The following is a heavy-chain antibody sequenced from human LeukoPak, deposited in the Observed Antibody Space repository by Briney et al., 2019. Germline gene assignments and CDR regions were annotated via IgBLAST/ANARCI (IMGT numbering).Heavy chain of an antibody. D-gene: IGHD4-17*01. V-gene: IGHV3-53*01. J-gene: IGHJ4*02. CDR3: ARLPHDYGYPPPFYYFDY. CDR1: GFTVSSNY. CDR2: IYSGGST. Sequence: PGGSLRLSCAASGFTVSSNYMSWVRQAPGKGLEWVSVIYSGGSTYYADSVKGRFTISRDNSKNTLYLQMNSLRAEDTAVYYCARLPHDYGYPPPFYYFDYWGQGTLVTVSS.